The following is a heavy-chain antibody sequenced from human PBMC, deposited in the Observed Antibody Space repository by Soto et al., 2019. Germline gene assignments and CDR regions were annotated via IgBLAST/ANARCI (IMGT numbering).Heavy chain of an antibody. CDR2: IYPGDSDT. CDR3: ERHRREWHNQYYYYYGIDV. CDR1: GFTFTTYY. D-gene: IGHD3-3*01. V-gene: IGHV5-51*01. Sequence: GESLETFCTGPGFTFTTYYIAWVRLMPGRGLGWMGIIYPGDSDTRYNSSFEGQVTISADKSISTAYLQWKSLKASDTAIYYCERHRREWHNQYYYYYGIDVWGQGTTVTVSS. J-gene: IGHJ6*02.